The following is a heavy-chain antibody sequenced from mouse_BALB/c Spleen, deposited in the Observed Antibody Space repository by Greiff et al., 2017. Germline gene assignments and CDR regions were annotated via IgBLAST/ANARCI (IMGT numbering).Heavy chain of an antibody. D-gene: IGHD2-2*01. CDR1: GYSITSDYA. Sequence: EVKLQESGPGLVKPSQSLSLTCTVTGYSITSDYAWNWIRQFPGNKLEWMGYISYSGSTSYNPSLKSRISITRDTSKNQFFLQLNSVTTEDTATYYCARGYGYENYYFDYWGQGTTLTVSS. CDR2: ISYSGST. V-gene: IGHV3-2*02. J-gene: IGHJ2*01. CDR3: ARGYGYENYYFDY.